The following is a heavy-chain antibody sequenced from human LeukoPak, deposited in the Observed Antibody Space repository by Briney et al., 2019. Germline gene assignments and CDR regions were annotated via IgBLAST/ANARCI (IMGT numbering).Heavy chain of an antibody. D-gene: IGHD3-9*01. J-gene: IGHJ4*02. CDR2: IIPIFGTA. Sequence: ASVKVSCKASGGTFSSYAISWVRQAPGQGLEWMGGIIPIFGTANYAQKFQGRVTITADESTSTAYMELSSLRSEDTAVYYCARDDYDTLTGYPVDFDYWGQGTLVTVSS. V-gene: IGHV1-69*13. CDR3: ARDDYDTLTGYPVDFDY. CDR1: GGTFSSYA.